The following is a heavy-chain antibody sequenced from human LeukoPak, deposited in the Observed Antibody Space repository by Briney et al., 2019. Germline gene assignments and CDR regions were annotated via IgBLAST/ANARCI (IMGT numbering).Heavy chain of an antibody. Sequence: GESLKISCKVSGYSFINYWIGLVRQMPGKGLEWMGIIYPCDSDTRYSPSFQGQVNTSADKSISTAYLQWSSLKASDTPMYYCARLSNWNDRYFDYWGQGTLVTVSS. V-gene: IGHV5-51*01. J-gene: IGHJ4*02. D-gene: IGHD1-1*01. CDR3: ARLSNWNDRYFDY. CDR2: IYPCDSDT. CDR1: GYSFINYW.